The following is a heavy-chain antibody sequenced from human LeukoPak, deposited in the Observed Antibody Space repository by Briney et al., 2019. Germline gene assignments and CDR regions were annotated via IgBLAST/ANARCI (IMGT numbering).Heavy chain of an antibody. D-gene: IGHD2-2*01. J-gene: IGHJ3*02. V-gene: IGHV4-34*01. Sequence: PSETLSLTCAVYGGSFSGYYWSWIRQPPGKGLEWIGEINHSGSTNYNPSLKSRVTISVDTSKNQFSLKLSSVTAADTAVYYCARVSLLRGVVVPAARYHVAFDIWRQGTMVTVSS. CDR2: INHSGST. CDR3: ARVSLLRGVVVPAARYHVAFDI. CDR1: GGSFSGYY.